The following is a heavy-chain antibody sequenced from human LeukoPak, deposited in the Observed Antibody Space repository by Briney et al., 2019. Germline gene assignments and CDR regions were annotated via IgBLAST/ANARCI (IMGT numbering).Heavy chain of an antibody. Sequence: PGGSLRLSCAASGFTFSNIAMTWVRQAPGKGLEWVSGISGSGGSTYYADSVKGRFSISRDNSKNTLYLQMNSLRAEDTAVYYCAKGGRWDYYDSSHWGQGTMVTVSS. J-gene: IGHJ3*01. CDR1: GFTFSNIA. CDR2: ISGSGGST. CDR3: AKGGRWDYYDSSH. V-gene: IGHV3-23*01. D-gene: IGHD3-22*01.